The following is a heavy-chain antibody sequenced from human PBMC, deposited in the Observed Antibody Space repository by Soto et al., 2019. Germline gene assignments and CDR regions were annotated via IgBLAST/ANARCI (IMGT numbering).Heavy chain of an antibody. V-gene: IGHV3-33*01. D-gene: IGHD2-2*01. CDR1: GFTFSNHG. Sequence: PLGPLRLPWAASGFTFSNHGVRRVRQAPGKGLEWVAVIWYDGSNKYYADSVKGRFTISRDNSKNTLYLQMNSLRAEDTAVYYCARVNHCSSTSCYSLEYYYYYMDVWGKGTTVTVSS. J-gene: IGHJ6*03. CDR3: ARVNHCSSTSCYSLEYYYYYMDV. CDR2: IWYDGSNK.